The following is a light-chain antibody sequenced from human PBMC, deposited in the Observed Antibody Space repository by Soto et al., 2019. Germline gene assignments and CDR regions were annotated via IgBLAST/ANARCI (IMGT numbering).Light chain of an antibody. V-gene: IGKV4-1*01. J-gene: IGKJ5*01. Sequence: DIVMTQSPDSLSVSLGERATINCKPSQTLLYSSNNKNYLAWFQQKPGQPPKLLIYWASTRNSGVPDRFSGSGSGTDFTRTISGLQAEDVAIYYCQQYYSVPVTFGQGTRLEIK. CDR3: QQYYSVPVT. CDR1: QTLLYSSNNKNY. CDR2: WAS.